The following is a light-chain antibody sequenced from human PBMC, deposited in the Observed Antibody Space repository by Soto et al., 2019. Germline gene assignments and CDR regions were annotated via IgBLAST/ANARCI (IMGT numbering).Light chain of an antibody. CDR3: YSFTSSGTWV. J-gene: IGLJ3*02. CDR2: EVN. V-gene: IGLV2-14*01. Sequence: QSALTQPASASGSPGQSITISCTGTSSDIGGYDYVSWYQHHPGQPPKLIIYEVNKWPSGISHRFSGSKSANTASLTIYGLQAEDDADYYCYSFTSSGTWVFGGGTKLTVL. CDR1: SSDIGGYDY.